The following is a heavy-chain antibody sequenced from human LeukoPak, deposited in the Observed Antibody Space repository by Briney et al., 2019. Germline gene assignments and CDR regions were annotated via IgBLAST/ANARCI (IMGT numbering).Heavy chain of an antibody. CDR2: IKEDGSEK. Sequence: GGSLRLSCAASGFTFSSYWMNWVRQAPGKGLEWVANIKEDGSEKYYVDSVKGRITISRDNAKNSLYLQMNSLRAEDTAVYYCARHRVYAFDIWGQGTMVTASS. CDR3: ARHRVYAFDI. CDR1: GFTFSSYW. J-gene: IGHJ3*02. V-gene: IGHV3-7*01.